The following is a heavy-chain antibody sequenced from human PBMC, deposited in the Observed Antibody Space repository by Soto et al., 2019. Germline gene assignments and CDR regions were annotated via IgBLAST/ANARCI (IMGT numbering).Heavy chain of an antibody. CDR2: IYWDDDK. CDR1: GFSLSTSGVG. D-gene: IGHD6-19*01. V-gene: IGHV2-5*02. Sequence: QITLKESGPTLVKPTQTLTLTCTFSGFSLSTSGVGVGWIRQPPGKALEWLGLIYWDDDKRYSPSLKSRLTITKDTSKNQVVLTMTNLDPVDTATYYCAHHYPSGWPLDPWGQGTLVTVSS. CDR3: AHHYPSGWPLDP. J-gene: IGHJ5*02.